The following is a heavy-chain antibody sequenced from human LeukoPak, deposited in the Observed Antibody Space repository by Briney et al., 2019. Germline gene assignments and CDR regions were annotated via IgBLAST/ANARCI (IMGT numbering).Heavy chain of an antibody. CDR1: GGSISSGSYY. D-gene: IGHD3-22*01. V-gene: IGHV4-61*02. CDR3: ARVTTDYYDSSGYSDYFDY. Sequence: SQTLPLTCTVSGGSISSGSYYWSWIRQPAGKGLEWIVRIYTSGSTNYNPSIKSRVTISVDTSKIPFSLKLSSVTAADTAVYYCARVTTDYYDSSGYSDYFDYWGQGTLVTVSS. J-gene: IGHJ4*02. CDR2: IYTSGST.